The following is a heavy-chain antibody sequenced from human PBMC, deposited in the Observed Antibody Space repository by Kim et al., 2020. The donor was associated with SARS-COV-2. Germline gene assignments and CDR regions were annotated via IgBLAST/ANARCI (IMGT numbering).Heavy chain of an antibody. J-gene: IGHJ6*01. V-gene: IGHV4-34*01. D-gene: IGHD3-3*01. CDR1: GGSFSGYY. CDR2: VNLSGST. CDR3: ERGLRFWEWLFINYYYGM. Sequence: SETLSLTCAVYGGSFSGYYCSWSRQPPGKGLEWMGEVNLSGSTNYNPSPTSRITISVDTSKNQISLTLSPGTAAATAVDDCERGLRFWEWLFINYYYGM.